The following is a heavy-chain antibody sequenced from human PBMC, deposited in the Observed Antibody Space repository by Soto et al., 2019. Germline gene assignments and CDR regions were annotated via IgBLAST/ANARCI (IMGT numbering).Heavy chain of an antibody. D-gene: IGHD6-19*01. V-gene: IGHV1-3*01. J-gene: IGHJ4*02. CDR3: ARAYYTTSSGWGYYFDY. CDR1: GYTFTSYA. Sequence: ASVKVSCKASGYTFTSYAMHWVRQAPGQGLEWMGWINAGNGNTKYSQKFQGRVTITRDTSASTAYMELSSLRSEDTAVYYCARAYYTTSSGWGYYFDYWGQGTLVTVSS. CDR2: INAGNGNT.